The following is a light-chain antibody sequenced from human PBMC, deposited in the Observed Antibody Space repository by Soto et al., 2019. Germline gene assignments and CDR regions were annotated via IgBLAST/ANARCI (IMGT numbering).Light chain of an antibody. CDR2: DAS. J-gene: IGKJ4*01. CDR3: QQFDGYPRT. V-gene: IGKV1-13*02. Sequence: AIQLTQSPSSLSASVGDRVTMTCRTSQGFSSALAWYQQKPGKPPKLLIYDASSLESGVPSRFSGSGSGTGFTLTIISLQPEDFATYFCQQFDGYPRTFGGGTKVEIK. CDR1: QGFSSA.